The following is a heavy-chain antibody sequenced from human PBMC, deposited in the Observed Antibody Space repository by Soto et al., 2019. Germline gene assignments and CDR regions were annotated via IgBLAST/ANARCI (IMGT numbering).Heavy chain of an antibody. V-gene: IGHV4-39*01. CDR1: DYSVSSSSYY. Sequence: PSETLSLTCHVSDYSVSSSSYYWGWIRQPPGKGLEWIGDIYYSGSPSYNPSLKSRVTISLDTSRNQISLKLNSVTAADTAVYYCARRDCGGDCYSWYYWGQGTLVTVSS. D-gene: IGHD2-21*02. CDR3: ARRDCGGDCYSWYY. J-gene: IGHJ4*02. CDR2: IYYSGSP.